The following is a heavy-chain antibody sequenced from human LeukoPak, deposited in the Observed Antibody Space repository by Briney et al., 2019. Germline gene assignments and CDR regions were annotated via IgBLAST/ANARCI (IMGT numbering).Heavy chain of an antibody. J-gene: IGHJ6*02. CDR1: GGSFSGYY. Sequence: SETLSLTCAVYGGSFSGYYWSWIRQPPGKGLEWIGEINYSGSTNYNPSLKSRVTISVDTSKNQFSLKLSSVTAADTAVYYCARGGLEPIAATIKDGMDVWGQGTTVSVSS. CDR3: ARGGLEPIAATIKDGMDV. V-gene: IGHV4-34*01. CDR2: INYSGST. D-gene: IGHD5-12*01.